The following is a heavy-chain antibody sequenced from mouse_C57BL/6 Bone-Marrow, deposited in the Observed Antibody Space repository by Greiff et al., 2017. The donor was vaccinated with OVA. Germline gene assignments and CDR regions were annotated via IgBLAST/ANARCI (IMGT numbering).Heavy chain of an antibody. V-gene: IGHV1-76*01. J-gene: IGHJ4*01. CDR1: GYTFTDYY. D-gene: IGHD4-1*01. CDR2: IYPGSGNT. Sequence: VKLMESGAELVRPGASVKLSCKASGYTFTDYYINWVKQRPGQGLEWIARIYPGSGNTYYNEKFKGKATLTAEKSSSTAYMQLSSLTSEDSAVYFCARRKLGAMDYWGQGTSVTVSS. CDR3: ARRKLGAMDY.